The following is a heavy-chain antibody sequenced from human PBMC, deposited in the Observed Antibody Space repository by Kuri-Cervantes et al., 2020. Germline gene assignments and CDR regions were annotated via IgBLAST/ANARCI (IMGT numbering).Heavy chain of an antibody. D-gene: IGHD5-18*01. CDR1: GFTFSSFG. CDR2: ISYDGSNK. J-gene: IGHJ4*02. CDR3: ARGYSYGYVLGSDY. Sequence: GGSLRLSCAASGFTFSSFGMHWVRQAPGKGLEWVAVISYDGSNKYYADSVKGRFTISRDNSKSTLYLQMNSLRAEDTAVYYCARGYSYGYVLGSDYWGQGTLVTVSS. V-gene: IGHV3-30*03.